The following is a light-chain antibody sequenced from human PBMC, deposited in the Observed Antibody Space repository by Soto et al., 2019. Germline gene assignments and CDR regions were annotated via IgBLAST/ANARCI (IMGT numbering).Light chain of an antibody. J-gene: IGLJ3*02. CDR1: SSNIGAGYP. CDR3: AAWDESLNGWV. V-gene: IGLV1-40*01. CDR2: G. Sequence: QSVLTQPPSVSGAPGQRVTISCTGSSSNIGAGYPVHWYQQLPGTAPKLLVAGNRPSGVPDRFSVSKSGASASLAITGLQAEDEADYYCAAWDESLNGWVFGGGTKLTVL.